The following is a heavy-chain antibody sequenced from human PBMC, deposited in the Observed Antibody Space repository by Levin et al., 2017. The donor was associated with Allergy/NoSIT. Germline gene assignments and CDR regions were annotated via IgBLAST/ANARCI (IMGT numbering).Heavy chain of an antibody. Sequence: PGGSLRLSCAVSGLNISKFWMTWVRQAPGEGLQWVANIRQDGSDKYYVDSVKGRFTVSRDTAKNSVFLQMNSLRVEDTAVYYCASGHSAYWGQGTLVTVSS. J-gene: IGHJ4*02. CDR1: GLNISKFW. CDR2: IRQDGSDK. V-gene: IGHV3-7*01. CDR3: ASGHSAY.